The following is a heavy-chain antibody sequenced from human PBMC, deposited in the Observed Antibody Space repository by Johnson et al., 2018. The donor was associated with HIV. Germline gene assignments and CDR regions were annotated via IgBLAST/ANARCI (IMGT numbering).Heavy chain of an antibody. Sequence: QVHLVESGGGVVQPGRSLRLSCAASGFTFSSYAMHWVRQAPGKGLEWVAVISYDGSNKYYADSVKGRFTISRDNSKNTLYLQMNSLRAEDTAVYYCAKWGSGSYPDAFDIWGQGTMVTVSS. D-gene: IGHD1-26*01. CDR3: AKWGSGSYPDAFDI. CDR1: GFTFSSYA. CDR2: ISYDGSNK. J-gene: IGHJ3*02. V-gene: IGHV3-30-3*02.